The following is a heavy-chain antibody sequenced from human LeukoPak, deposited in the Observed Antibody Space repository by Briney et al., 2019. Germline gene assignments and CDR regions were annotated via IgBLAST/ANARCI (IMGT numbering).Heavy chain of an antibody. D-gene: IGHD6-19*01. V-gene: IGHV1-2*06. Sequence: ASVKVSCKASGYTFTGYYMHWVRQAPGQGLEWMGRINPNSGGTNYAQKFQGRVTMTRDTSISTAYMELSRLRSDDTAVYYCARVGSGWYGSDCWGQGTLVTVSS. J-gene: IGHJ4*02. CDR2: INPNSGGT. CDR1: GYTFTGYY. CDR3: ARVGSGWYGSDC.